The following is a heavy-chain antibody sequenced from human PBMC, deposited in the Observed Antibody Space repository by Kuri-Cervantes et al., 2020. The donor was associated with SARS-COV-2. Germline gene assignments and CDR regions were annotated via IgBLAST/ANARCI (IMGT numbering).Heavy chain of an antibody. V-gene: IGHV3-74*01. D-gene: IGHD5-12*01. Sequence: GGSLRLSCAASGFTFSSYWMHWVRQAPGKGLVWVSRINSDGSSTSYADSVKGRFTISRDNAKNTLYLQMNSLRAEDTAVYYCARDRPLHSHPIEDIVATIEYYFDYWGRGTLVTVSS. J-gene: IGHJ4*02. CDR3: ARDRPLHSHPIEDIVATIEYYFDY. CDR1: GFTFSSYW. CDR2: INSDGSST.